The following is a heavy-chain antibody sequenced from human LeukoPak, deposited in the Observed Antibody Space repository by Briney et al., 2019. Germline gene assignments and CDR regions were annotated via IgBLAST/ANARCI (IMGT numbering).Heavy chain of an antibody. CDR1: GGSISSGDYY. D-gene: IGHD7-27*01. J-gene: IGHJ5*02. V-gene: IGHV4-30-4*08. Sequence: SQTLSLTCTVSGGSISSGDYYWRWIRQPPGKGLEWIVYIYYSGSTYYNPSLKSRVTISVDTSKNQFSLKLSSVTAADTAVYYCARDGSWGFGWFDPWGQGTLVTVSS. CDR2: IYYSGST. CDR3: ARDGSWGFGWFDP.